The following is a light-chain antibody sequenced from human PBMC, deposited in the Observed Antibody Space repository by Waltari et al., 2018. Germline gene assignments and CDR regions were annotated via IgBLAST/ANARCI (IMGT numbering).Light chain of an antibody. V-gene: IGKV3-20*01. CDR2: DAS. CDR3: QPYLSLPGT. CDR1: QSVGRY. J-gene: IGKJ1*01. Sequence: EIVLTQSPGTLSLSPGERATLSCRASQSVGRYLAWYQQKPGQAPRLLIYDASSRATCIPDRFSGGGSGADFSLTISKLEPERFSAYHFQPYLSLPGTFGQRTKVEIK.